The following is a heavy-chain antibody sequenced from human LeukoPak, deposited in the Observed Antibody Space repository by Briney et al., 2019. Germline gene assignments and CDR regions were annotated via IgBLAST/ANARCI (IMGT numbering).Heavy chain of an antibody. J-gene: IGHJ4*02. Sequence: GGALRLSCAASAFTFSNYAMTWVRQAPGKGLEWVSSISGIVSITYYADSVKGRFTISRDNSKTPMYLQMNSLRAEDPAVYSCAKDGVVKTSRPYYFDFWGQGTLVTVSS. CDR2: ISGIVSIT. CDR1: AFTFSNYA. D-gene: IGHD2-15*01. CDR3: AKDGVVKTSRPYYFDF. V-gene: IGHV3-23*01.